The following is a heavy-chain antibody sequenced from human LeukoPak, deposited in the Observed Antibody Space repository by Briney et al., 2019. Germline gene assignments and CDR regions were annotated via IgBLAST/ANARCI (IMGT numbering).Heavy chain of an antibody. J-gene: IGHJ4*02. CDR3: ARMDTSMKKPTAYDILTGYYNGGFFDY. Sequence: PSETLSLTCAVYGGSFSGYYWSWIRQPPGKGLEWIGELNHSGSTNYNPSLKIRVTINVDTSKNQFSLKLSSVTAADTAVYYCARMDTSMKKPTAYDILTGYYNGGFFDYWGQGTLVTVSS. CDR1: GGSFSGYY. D-gene: IGHD3-9*01. V-gene: IGHV4-34*01. CDR2: LNHSGST.